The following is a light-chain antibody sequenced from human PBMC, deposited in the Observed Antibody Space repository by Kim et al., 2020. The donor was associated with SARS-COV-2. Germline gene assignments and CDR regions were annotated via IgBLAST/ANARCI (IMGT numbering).Light chain of an antibody. V-gene: IGLV4-60*03. CDR1: SGHSGQT. CDR2: VEGSGSY. J-gene: IGLJ3*02. CDR3: ETWDSYTRV. Sequence: QPVLTQSSSVSASLGSSVKLTCTLSSGHSGQTIAWHQQEPGKAPRYLMKVEGSGSYNRGSGVPDRFSVSSSGADRYLTISNLQSEDEADYYCETWDSYTRVFGGGTQLTVL.